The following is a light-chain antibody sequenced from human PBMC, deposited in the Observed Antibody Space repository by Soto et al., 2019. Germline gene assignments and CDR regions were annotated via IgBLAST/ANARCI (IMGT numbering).Light chain of an antibody. CDR3: SSSTTTTSLVV. CDR2: DVS. Sequence: QSVLTQPASVSGSPGQSITISCTGTSSDIGDYNYVSWYQQYPGKVPKHVIYDVSHRPSGVSNRFSGSKSGNTASLTISGLQAEDEADYYCSSSTTTTSLVVFGGGTKVTVL. J-gene: IGLJ3*02. V-gene: IGLV2-14*01. CDR1: SSDIGDYNY.